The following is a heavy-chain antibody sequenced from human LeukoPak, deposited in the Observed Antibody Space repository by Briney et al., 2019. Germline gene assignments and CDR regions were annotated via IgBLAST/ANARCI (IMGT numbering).Heavy chain of an antibody. CDR3: ARDLKSGAPGDDY. V-gene: IGHV3-7*01. CDR2: LKEDGSEE. D-gene: IGHD1-26*01. J-gene: IGHJ4*02. CDR1: GFTFSSYW. Sequence: PGGCLRLSCAASGFTFSSYWMSWVRQAPGKGLEWVANLKEDGSEEFSVDSVKGRFTISRDNAKNSLYLQMNSLRVEDTAVYYCARDLKSGAPGDDYWGQGTLVTVSS.